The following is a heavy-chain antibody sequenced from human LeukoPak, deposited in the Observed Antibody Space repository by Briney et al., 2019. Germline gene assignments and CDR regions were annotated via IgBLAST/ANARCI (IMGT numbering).Heavy chain of an antibody. Sequence: GGSLRLSCAASGFTFSSYNMNWVRQAPGKGLEWVSSIGSTLGHIYYADSVKGRFTISRDNAKNSLFLQMNSLRAEDTAVYYCARDKAVGPTLLDYWGQGTLVTVSS. CDR1: GFTFSSYN. J-gene: IGHJ4*02. CDR3: ARDKAVGPTLLDY. V-gene: IGHV3-21*01. CDR2: IGSTLGHI. D-gene: IGHD1-26*01.